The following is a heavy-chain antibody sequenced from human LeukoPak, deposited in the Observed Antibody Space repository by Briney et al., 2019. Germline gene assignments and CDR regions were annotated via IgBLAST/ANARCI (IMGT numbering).Heavy chain of an antibody. D-gene: IGHD4-17*01. V-gene: IGHV3-48*02. Sequence: PGGSRRLSCAASGFIFSSHSINWVRQAPGKGLEWVSYISSTGFTTHYADSVKARFTISRDNAKNSLYLQMNSLRDEDTSVYYCARDLTSVPTPWGQGTLVTVSS. CDR2: ISSTGFTT. J-gene: IGHJ5*02. CDR3: ARDLTSVPTP. CDR1: GFIFSSHS.